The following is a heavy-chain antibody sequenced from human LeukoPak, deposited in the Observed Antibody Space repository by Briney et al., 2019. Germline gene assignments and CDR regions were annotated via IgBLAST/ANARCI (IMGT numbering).Heavy chain of an antibody. CDR2: INHSGST. D-gene: IGHD2-2*01. Sequence: SETLSLTCAVYGGSFSGYYWSWIRQPPGKGLEWIGEINHSGSTNYNPSLKSRVPISVDTSKNQYSLKLSSVTAADTAVYYCARGHTGYCSSTSCYYYYGMDVWGQGTTVTVSS. J-gene: IGHJ6*02. CDR3: ARGHTGYCSSTSCYYYYGMDV. CDR1: GGSFSGYY. V-gene: IGHV4-34*01.